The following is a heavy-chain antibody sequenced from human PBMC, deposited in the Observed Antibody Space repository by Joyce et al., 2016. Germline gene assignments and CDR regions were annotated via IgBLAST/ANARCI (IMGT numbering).Heavy chain of an antibody. CDR3: VRLEYRNEVGATDLGWFDP. CDR1: GASISSSDFY. D-gene: IGHD1-26*01. J-gene: IGHJ5*02. CDR2: IYYSGNT. Sequence: QVQLQESGPGRVRPSETLSLTCTVSGASISSSDFYWGLIRQPPGKGLDWIGVIYYSGNTYYNPSLRSRVTLSIDTSKNHFSLKMTTVTVADTAVYYCVRLEYRNEVGATDLGWFDPWGQGTLVTVSS. V-gene: IGHV4-39*02.